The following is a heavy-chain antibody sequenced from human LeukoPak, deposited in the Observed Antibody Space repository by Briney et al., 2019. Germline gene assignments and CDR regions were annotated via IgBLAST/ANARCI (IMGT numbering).Heavy chain of an antibody. CDR3: ARGLERRPPYDY. CDR1: GYTFTSYA. V-gene: IGHV1-3*01. CDR2: INAGNGNT. D-gene: IGHD1-1*01. Sequence: ASVKVSCKASGYTFTSYAMHWVRQAPGQRLAWMGWINAGNGNTKYSQKFQGRVTITRDTSASTAYMELSSLRSEDTAVYYCARGLERRPPYDYWGQGTLVTVSS. J-gene: IGHJ4*02.